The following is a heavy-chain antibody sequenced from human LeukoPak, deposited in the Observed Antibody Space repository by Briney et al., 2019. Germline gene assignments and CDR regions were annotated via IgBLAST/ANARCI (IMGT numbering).Heavy chain of an antibody. CDR2: IYYSGST. CDR3: ARRRYDYVWGSYRYTFFDY. J-gene: IGHJ4*02. CDR1: GGSISSGGYY. D-gene: IGHD3-16*02. Sequence: PSETLSLTCTVSGGSISSGGYYWSWIRQHPGKGLEWIGYIYYSGSTYYNPSLKSRVTISVDTSKNQFSLKLSSVTAADTAVYYCARRRYDYVWGSYRYTFFDYWGQGTLVTVSS. V-gene: IGHV4-31*03.